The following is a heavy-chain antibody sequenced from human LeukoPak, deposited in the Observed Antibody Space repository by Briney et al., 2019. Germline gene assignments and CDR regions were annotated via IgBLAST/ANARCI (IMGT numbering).Heavy chain of an antibody. Sequence: PSETLSLTCTVSGGSISSNYWSWIRQPPGKGLEWIGYIYYSGSTNSNPSLKSRVTISVDTSKNQFSLKLSSATAADTAVYYCARHGYSSAWYAGGFDYWGQGTLVSVSS. V-gene: IGHV4-59*08. CDR3: ARHGYSSAWYAGGFDY. CDR1: GGSISSNY. CDR2: IYYSGST. D-gene: IGHD6-19*01. J-gene: IGHJ4*02.